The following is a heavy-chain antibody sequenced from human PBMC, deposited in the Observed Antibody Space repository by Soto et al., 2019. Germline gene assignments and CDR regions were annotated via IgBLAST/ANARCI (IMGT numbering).Heavy chain of an antibody. CDR2: IYYSGST. Sequence: SETLSLTCTVSGGSISSYYWSWIRQPPGKGLEWIGYIYYSGSTNYNPSLKSRVTISVDTSKNQFSLKLSSVTAADTAVYYCARAREGVITGIQLSYFDYWGQGTLVTVSS. CDR1: GGSISSYY. CDR3: ARAREGVITGIQLSYFDY. D-gene: IGHD5-18*01. J-gene: IGHJ4*02. V-gene: IGHV4-59*01.